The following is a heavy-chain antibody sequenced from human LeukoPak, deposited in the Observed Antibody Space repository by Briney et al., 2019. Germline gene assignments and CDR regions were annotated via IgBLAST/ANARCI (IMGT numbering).Heavy chain of an antibody. D-gene: IGHD6-19*01. CDR2: ITSGSKYI. J-gene: IGHJ4*02. V-gene: IGHV3-21*01. Sequence: PGGSLRLSFAASQFAFSSYSMNWFRQAPGKGLEWVASITSGSKYIFYADSVKGRFTISRDNAENSLFLQMNSLRAEGTGVYYCARDEETVAGLNGFDLWGQGTLVTVSS. CDR3: ARDEETVAGLNGFDL. CDR1: QFAFSSYS.